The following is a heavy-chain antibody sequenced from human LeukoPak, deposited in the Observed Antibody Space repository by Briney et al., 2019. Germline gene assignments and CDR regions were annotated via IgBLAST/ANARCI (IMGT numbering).Heavy chain of an antibody. Sequence: GGSLRLSCAASGFTFSSYAMSWVRQAPGKGLEWVSAISGSGGSTYYADSVKGRFTISRDNSKNTLSLQMNSLRAEDTAVYYCAKSSHPTRSIVVASDYWGQGTLVTVSS. J-gene: IGHJ4*02. D-gene: IGHD6-19*01. CDR2: ISGSGGST. CDR1: GFTFSSYA. CDR3: AKSSHPTRSIVVASDY. V-gene: IGHV3-23*01.